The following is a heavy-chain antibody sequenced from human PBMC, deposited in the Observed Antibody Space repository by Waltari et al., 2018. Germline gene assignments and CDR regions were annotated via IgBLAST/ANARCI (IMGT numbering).Heavy chain of an antibody. J-gene: IGHJ4*02. CDR3: ATSPRELELRFDY. CDR1: GGSTSSSSYY. CDR2: LYYSGST. V-gene: IGHV4-39*07. D-gene: IGHD1-7*01. Sequence: QLQLQESGPGLVKPSETLSLTCTVSGGSTSSSSYYWGWIRQPPGKGLEWIGSLYYSGSTYYNPSLKSRVTISVDTSKNQFSLKLSSVTAADTAVYYCATSPRELELRFDYWGQGTLVTVSS.